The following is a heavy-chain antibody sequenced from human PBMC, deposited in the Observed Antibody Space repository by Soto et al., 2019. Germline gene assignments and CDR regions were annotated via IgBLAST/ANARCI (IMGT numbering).Heavy chain of an antibody. Sequence: QVQLVQSGAEVKKPGSSVKVSCKASGGTFSSYAISWVRQAPGQGLEWMGGIIPIFGTANYAQKFQGRVKITADESTSTAYMELSRLRSEDTDVYDCARVTEQQLYYYGMDVWGQGTTVTVSS. CDR1: GGTFSSYA. D-gene: IGHD6-13*01. CDR2: IIPIFGTA. CDR3: ARVTEQQLYYYGMDV. J-gene: IGHJ6*02. V-gene: IGHV1-69*01.